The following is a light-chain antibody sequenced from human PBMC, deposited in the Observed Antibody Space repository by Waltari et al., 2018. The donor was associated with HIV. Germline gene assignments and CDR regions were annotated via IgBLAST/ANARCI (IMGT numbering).Light chain of an antibody. Sequence: VLTQSPGTLSLSPGERATLSCRARQTVGSNDLAWYQQKPGQAPRLLIYGASSRATGIPDRFRGSGSGTDVTLTIARLELEDFGVDYCQQYGSTPLFIFGPGTKVDI. CDR2: GAS. V-gene: IGKV3-20*01. CDR3: QQYGSTPLFI. CDR1: QTVGSND. J-gene: IGKJ3*01.